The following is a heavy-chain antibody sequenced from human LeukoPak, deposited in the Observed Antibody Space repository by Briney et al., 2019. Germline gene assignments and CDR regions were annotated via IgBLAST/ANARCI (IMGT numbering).Heavy chain of an antibody. CDR2: IRYDGSNK. Sequence: GGSLRLSCAASGFTFSSYGMHWVRQAPGKGLEWVAFIRYDGSNKYYADSVKGRFTISRDNSKNTLYLQMNSLRAEDTAVYYCARDMRDAGITMIVVGAFDIWGQGTMVTVSS. CDR1: GFTFSSYG. V-gene: IGHV3-30*02. CDR3: ARDMRDAGITMIVVGAFDI. D-gene: IGHD3-22*01. J-gene: IGHJ3*02.